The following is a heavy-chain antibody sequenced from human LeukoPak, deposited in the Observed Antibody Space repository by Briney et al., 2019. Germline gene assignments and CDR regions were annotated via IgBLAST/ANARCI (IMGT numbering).Heavy chain of an antibody. CDR1: GYSFTSYW. D-gene: IGHD2-15*01. CDR3: ARNSGYCSGGSCYFDAFDI. J-gene: IGHJ3*02. V-gene: IGHV5-51*01. Sequence: GESLKISCKGSGYSFTSYWIGWVRQMPGKGLEWMGIIYPGDSDTRYSPSFQGQVTISADKSISTAYLQWSSLKASDTAMYYCARNSGYCSGGSCYFDAFDIWGQGTMVTVSS. CDR2: IYPGDSDT.